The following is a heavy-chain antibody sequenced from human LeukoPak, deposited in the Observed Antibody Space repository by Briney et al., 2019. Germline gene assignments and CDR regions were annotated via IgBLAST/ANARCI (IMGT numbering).Heavy chain of an antibody. D-gene: IGHD6-13*01. J-gene: IGHJ3*02. Sequence: GASVKVSCKASGYTFTSYGISWVRQAPGQGLEWMGWISAYNGNTNYAQKLQGRVTMTTDTSTSTAYMELRSLISDDTALYYCARDWGIAAAGNAFDIWGQGTMVTVSS. V-gene: IGHV1-18*01. CDR1: GYTFTSYG. CDR2: ISAYNGNT. CDR3: ARDWGIAAAGNAFDI.